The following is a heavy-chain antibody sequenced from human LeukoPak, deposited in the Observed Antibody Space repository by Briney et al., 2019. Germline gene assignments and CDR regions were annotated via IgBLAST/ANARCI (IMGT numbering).Heavy chain of an antibody. CDR2: ITSSGGST. V-gene: IGHV3-23*01. J-gene: IGHJ4*02. D-gene: IGHD3-10*01. Sequence: GGSLRLSCVASRFSFSNYAMNWVRQAPGKGLEWISSITSSGGSTDYADSVKGRFTISRDNSKNTLSLQMDSLRAEDMAVYYCAKGSWSGGRYYFDYWGQGTLVTVSS. CDR3: AKGSWSGGRYYFDY. CDR1: RFSFSNYA.